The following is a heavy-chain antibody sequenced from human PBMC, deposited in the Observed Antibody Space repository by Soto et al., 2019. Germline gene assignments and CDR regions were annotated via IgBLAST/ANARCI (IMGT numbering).Heavy chain of an antibody. CDR2: ISGSGGVT. D-gene: IGHD3-22*01. V-gene: IGHV3-23*01. CDR1: GFKFSDYA. Sequence: PGGSLRLCCPASGFKFSDYAIPWVRQAPGEGLEWVSVISGSGGVTYFADSVKGRFTVSRDNSKNTVFLQLNNVRVEDSAVYFCAKFLCYNYGWFDPGGRGT. J-gene: IGHJ5*02. CDR3: AKFLCYNYGWFDP.